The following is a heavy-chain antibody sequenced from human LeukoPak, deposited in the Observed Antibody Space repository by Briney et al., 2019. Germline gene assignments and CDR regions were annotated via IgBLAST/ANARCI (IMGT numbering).Heavy chain of an antibody. J-gene: IGHJ4*02. Sequence: PSETLSLTCTVSGYSISSGYYWGWIREPPGKGLEWIGSIYHSGSTYYNPSLKSRVTISVDTSKNQFSLKLTSVTAADTAVYYCARAYSGYDYTPNWGQGTLVTVSS. D-gene: IGHD5-12*01. CDR1: GYSISSGYY. V-gene: IGHV4-38-2*02. CDR2: IYHSGST. CDR3: ARAYSGYDYTPN.